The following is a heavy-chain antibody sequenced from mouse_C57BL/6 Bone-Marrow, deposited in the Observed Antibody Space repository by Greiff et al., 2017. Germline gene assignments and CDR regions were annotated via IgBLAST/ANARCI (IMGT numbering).Heavy chain of an antibody. D-gene: IGHD3-1*01. V-gene: IGHV5-4*01. Sequence: EVQGVESGGGLVKPGGSLKLSCAASGFTFSSYAMSWVRQTPEKRLEWVATISDGGSYTYYPDNVKGRFTISRDNAKNNLYLQMSHLKSEDTALYYCAREGLVYYFDYWGQGTTPTVSS. CDR2: ISDGGSYT. CDR1: GFTFSSYA. CDR3: AREGLVYYFDY. J-gene: IGHJ2*01.